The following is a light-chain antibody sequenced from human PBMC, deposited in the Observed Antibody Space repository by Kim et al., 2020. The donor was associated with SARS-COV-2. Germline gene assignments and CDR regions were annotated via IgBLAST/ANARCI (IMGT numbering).Light chain of an antibody. CDR1: QSSVPS. J-gene: IGKJ4*01. CDR3: QHRHNWPLT. CDR2: DAS. V-gene: IGKV3-11*01. Sequence: FSPGARATHSCRASQSSVPSLAWYQQRPGRAPRLLIHDASIRATGIPARFSGSGFGTDFTLTISSLEPEDVAVYYCQHRHNWPLTFGGGTKVEIK.